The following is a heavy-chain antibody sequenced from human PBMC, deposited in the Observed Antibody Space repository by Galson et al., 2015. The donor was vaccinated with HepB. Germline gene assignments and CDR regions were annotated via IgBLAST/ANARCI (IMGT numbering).Heavy chain of an antibody. Sequence: SMRLSCAASGFIFSSHAMNWVRQAPGKGLEWVSSISSSADRTYYADSVNGRFTISRDNSKNTLYLQLNSLTVEDTAEYYCAKGGFDYWGQGTLVTVSS. V-gene: IGHV3-23*01. CDR1: GFIFSSHA. CDR2: ISSSADRT. J-gene: IGHJ4*02. CDR3: AKGGFDY.